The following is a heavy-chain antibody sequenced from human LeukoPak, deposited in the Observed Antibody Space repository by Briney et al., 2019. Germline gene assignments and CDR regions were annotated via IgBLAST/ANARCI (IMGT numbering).Heavy chain of an antibody. Sequence: SQTLSLTCAVSGGSISSGGYSWSWIRQPPGKGLEWIGYIYHSGSTYYNPSLKSRVTISVDRSKNQFSLKLSSVTAADTAVYYCTRDRTAGDNWLDPWGQGTLVTVSS. V-gene: IGHV4-30-2*01. D-gene: IGHD7-27*01. CDR1: GGSISSGGYS. CDR2: IYHSGST. CDR3: TRDRTAGDNWLDP. J-gene: IGHJ5*02.